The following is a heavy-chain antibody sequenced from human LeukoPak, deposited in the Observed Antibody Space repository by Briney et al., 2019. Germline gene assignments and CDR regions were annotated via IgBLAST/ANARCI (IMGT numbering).Heavy chain of an antibody. J-gene: IGHJ4*02. Sequence: ASVKVSCKASGYTFTNYDINWVRQATGQGLEWMGWMNPNSGNTGYAQKFQGRVTMTRNNSISTAYMELSSLRSEDTAVYYCARPPGGYSYGFYFGHWGQGAPVIVSS. CDR3: ARPPGGYSYGFYFGH. CDR1: GYTFTNYD. CDR2: MNPNSGNT. D-gene: IGHD5-18*01. V-gene: IGHV1-8*01.